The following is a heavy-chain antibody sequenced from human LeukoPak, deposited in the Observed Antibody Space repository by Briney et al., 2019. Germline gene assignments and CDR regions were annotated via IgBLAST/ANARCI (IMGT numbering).Heavy chain of an antibody. D-gene: IGHD3/OR15-3a*01. V-gene: IGHV3-23*01. CDR2: VTGNGIHT. J-gene: IGHJ5*02. CDR1: GFTFSTYA. CDR3: AKDWTGS. Sequence: HPGGSLRLSCAASGFTFSTYAMSWVRQAPGKRLEWVSGVTGNGIHTWYADSVKGRFTISRDNSKNTLYLQMNSLRAEDTAVYYCAKDWTGSWGQGTLVTVSS.